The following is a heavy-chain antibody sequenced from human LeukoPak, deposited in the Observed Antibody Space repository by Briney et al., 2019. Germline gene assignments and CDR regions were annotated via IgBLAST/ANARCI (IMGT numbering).Heavy chain of an antibody. CDR1: GFTFSDYA. CDR2: FKTNSGQV. J-gene: IGHJ4*02. V-gene: IGHV3-23*01. Sequence: TGGSLRLSCVASGFTFSDYAMNWVRQASGKGLEWVSTFKTNSGQVYYAESVRGRFTISRDNSKNTLYLQMNSLRAEDTAVYYCAKQPISGSSTWYFDCWGQGTLVTVSS. CDR3: AKQPISGSSTWYFDC. D-gene: IGHD6-13*01.